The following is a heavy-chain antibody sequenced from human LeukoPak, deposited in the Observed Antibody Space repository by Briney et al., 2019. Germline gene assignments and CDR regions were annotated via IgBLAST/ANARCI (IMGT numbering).Heavy chain of an antibody. CDR2: ISSGGGST. CDR3: ARTSTRVVFFDY. Sequence: TGGSLRLSCAASGLTFSSYAMSWVRQAPGKGLEWVSVISSGGGSTYYAGSVKGRFTISRDNSKNTLYVLMNSLRAEDTAVYYCARTSTRVVFFDYWGQGTLVTVSS. V-gene: IGHV3-23*01. J-gene: IGHJ4*02. D-gene: IGHD3-3*01. CDR1: GLTFSSYA.